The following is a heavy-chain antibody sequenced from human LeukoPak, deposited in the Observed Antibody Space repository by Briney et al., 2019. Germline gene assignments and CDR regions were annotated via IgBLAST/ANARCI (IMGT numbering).Heavy chain of an antibody. CDR2: ITSSSSYI. CDR1: GFTFNTYS. D-gene: IGHD1-26*01. J-gene: IGHJ6*03. CDR3: ARDPYSGNYGPYYYYMDA. Sequence: GGSLRLSREASGFTFNTYSMNWVRQAPGKGPEWVSSITSSSSYIYYADSVKGRFTISRDNAKNSLYLQMDSLRVEDTAVYYCARDPYSGNYGPYYYYMDAWGKGTTVTISS. V-gene: IGHV3-21*06.